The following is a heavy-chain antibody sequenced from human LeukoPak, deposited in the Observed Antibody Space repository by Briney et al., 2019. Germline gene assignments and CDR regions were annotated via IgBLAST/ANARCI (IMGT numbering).Heavy chain of an antibody. Sequence: PSETLSLTCAVYGGSFSGYYWSWVRQPPGKGLEWIGEINHSGSTNYNPSLKSRVTISVDTSKNQFSLKLSSVTAADTAVYYCARETYCGGDCYIDAFDIWGQGTMVTVSS. CDR3: ARETYCGGDCYIDAFDI. CDR2: INHSGST. CDR1: GGSFSGYY. D-gene: IGHD2-21*02. J-gene: IGHJ3*02. V-gene: IGHV4-34*01.